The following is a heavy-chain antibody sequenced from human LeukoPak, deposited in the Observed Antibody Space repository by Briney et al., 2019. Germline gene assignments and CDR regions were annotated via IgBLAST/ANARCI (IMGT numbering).Heavy chain of an antibody. CDR2: ISSSSSYI. J-gene: IGHJ4*02. CDR1: GFTFSSYS. CDR3: ARGPDARRGEGLDY. D-gene: IGHD1-14*01. Sequence: PGGSLRLSCAASGFTFSSYSMNWVRQAPGKGLEWVSSISSSSSYIYYADSVKGRFTISRDNAKNSLYLQMNSLGAEDAAVYYCARGPDARRGEGLDYWGQGTLVTVSS. V-gene: IGHV3-21*01.